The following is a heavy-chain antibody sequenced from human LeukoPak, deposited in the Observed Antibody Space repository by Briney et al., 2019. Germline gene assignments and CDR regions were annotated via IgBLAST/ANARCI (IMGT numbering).Heavy chain of an antibody. CDR3: ARGLKYEILTGYYDP. CDR2: INPNSGGT. J-gene: IGHJ5*02. D-gene: IGHD3-9*01. V-gene: IGHV1-2*04. Sequence: ASVKVSCKASGYTFTGYYMHWVRQAPGQGLEWMGWINPNSGGTNYAQKFQGWVTMTRDTSISTAYMELSRLRSDDTAVYYCARGLKYEILTGYYDPWGQGTLVSVS. CDR1: GYTFTGYY.